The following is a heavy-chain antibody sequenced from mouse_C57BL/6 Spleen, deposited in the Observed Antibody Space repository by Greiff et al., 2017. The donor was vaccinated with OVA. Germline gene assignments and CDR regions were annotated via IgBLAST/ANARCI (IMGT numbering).Heavy chain of an antibody. J-gene: IGHJ1*03. CDR3: ARPFYYGNFLYFDV. CDR1: GFTFSSYT. Sequence: EVMLVESGGGLVKPGGSLKLSCAASGFTFSSYTMSWVRQTTETRLEWVASISGGGGNTYYPDSVKGRFTISRDNAKNTLYLQMSSLRSEDTDLYYCARPFYYGNFLYFDVWGTGTTVTVSS. V-gene: IGHV5-9*01. D-gene: IGHD2-1*01. CDR2: ISGGGGNT.